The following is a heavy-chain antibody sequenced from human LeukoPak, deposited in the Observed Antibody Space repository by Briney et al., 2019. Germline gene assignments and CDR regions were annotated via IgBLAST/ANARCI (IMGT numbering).Heavy chain of an antibody. V-gene: IGHV1-18*01. CDR2: ISAYNGNT. CDR1: GYTFTSYG. Sequence: ASVKVSCKASGYTFTSYGISWVRQAPGQGLEWMGWISAYNGNTNYAQKLQGRVTMTTDTSTGTAYMELRSLRSDDTAVYYCARERASSSWTSYYYYYYMDVWGKGTTVTVSS. J-gene: IGHJ6*03. D-gene: IGHD6-13*01. CDR3: ARERASSSWTSYYYYYYMDV.